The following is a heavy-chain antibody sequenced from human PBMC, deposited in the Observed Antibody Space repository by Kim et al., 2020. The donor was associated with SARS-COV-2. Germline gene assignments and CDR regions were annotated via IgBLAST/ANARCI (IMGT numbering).Heavy chain of an antibody. CDR1: GGSISSYY. Sequence: SETLSLTCTVSGGSISSYYWSWIRQPPGKGLEWIGYIYYSGSTNYNPSLKSRVTISVDTSKNQFSLKLSSVTAADTAVYYCAIGGGSGSSTPYGDYGMDVWGQGTTVTVSS. D-gene: IGHD3-10*01. V-gene: IGHV4-59*13. J-gene: IGHJ6*02. CDR3: AIGGGSGSSTPYGDYGMDV. CDR2: IYYSGST.